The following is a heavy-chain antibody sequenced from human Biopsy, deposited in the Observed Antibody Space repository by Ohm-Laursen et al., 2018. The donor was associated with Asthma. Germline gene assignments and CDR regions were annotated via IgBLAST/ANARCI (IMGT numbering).Heavy chain of an antibody. J-gene: IGHJ4*02. V-gene: IGHV1-46*01. CDR1: GYTFTSYY. CDR3: ASQSSGPDFWSGYYYFDY. Sequence: ASVKVSCKASGYTFTSYYMHWVRQAPGQGLEWMGIINPSGGSTSYAQKFQGRVTMTRDTSTSTVYMELNSLRAEDTAVYYCASQSSGPDFWSGYYYFDYWGQGTLVTVSS. D-gene: IGHD3-3*01. CDR2: INPSGGST.